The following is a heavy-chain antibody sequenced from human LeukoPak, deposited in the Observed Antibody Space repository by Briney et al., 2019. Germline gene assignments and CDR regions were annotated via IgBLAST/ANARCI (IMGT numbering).Heavy chain of an antibody. J-gene: IGHJ4*02. Sequence: PGGSLRLSCAASGFTFSSYAMHWVRQAPGKGLEWVAVISYDGSNKYYADSVKGRFTIFRDNSKNTLYLQMNSLRAEDTAVYYCAGEFSGSYLYYFDYWGQGTLVTVSS. CDR1: GFTFSSYA. CDR2: ISYDGSNK. D-gene: IGHD1-26*01. CDR3: AGEFSGSYLYYFDY. V-gene: IGHV3-30-3*01.